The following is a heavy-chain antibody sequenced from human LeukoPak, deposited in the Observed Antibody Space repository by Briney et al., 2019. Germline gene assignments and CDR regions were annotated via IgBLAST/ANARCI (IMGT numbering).Heavy chain of an antibody. CDR1: GFTFSNYA. V-gene: IGHV3-21*01. J-gene: IGHJ4*02. D-gene: IGHD3-22*01. CDR3: AKELPRRITMTVVLIPYFDY. Sequence: GGSLRLSCAASGFTFSNYAMSWVRQAPGKGLEWVSFISTSSSYIYYADSVKGRFTISRDNSKNILYLQMNSLRVEDTAVYYCAKELPRRITMTVVLIPYFDYWGQGTLVTVSS. CDR2: ISTSSSYI.